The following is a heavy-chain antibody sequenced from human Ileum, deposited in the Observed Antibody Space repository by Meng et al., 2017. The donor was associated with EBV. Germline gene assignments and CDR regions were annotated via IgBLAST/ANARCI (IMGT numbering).Heavy chain of an antibody. V-gene: IGHV4-4*02. CDR3: ARGEDYTWDV. J-gene: IGHJ4*02. CDR2: ILHAGVT. D-gene: IGHD3-16*01. CDR1: DDSTIRSNW. Sequence: QVRLHESGPSLVKPSGTLSLTCGVSDDSTIRSNWWSWVRQPPGKGLEWIGEILHAGVTNYNPSLKSRVSMSVDRSRIQASLNLNSVTAADTAIYYCARGEDYTWDVWGQGILVTVSS.